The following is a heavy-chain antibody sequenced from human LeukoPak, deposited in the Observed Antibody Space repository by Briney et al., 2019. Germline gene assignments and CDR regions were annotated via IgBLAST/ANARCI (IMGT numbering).Heavy chain of an antibody. J-gene: IGHJ4*02. V-gene: IGHV3-33*05. CDR3: AKTGGAISYS. Sequence: GGSLRLSCAASGFTFSSYSMQWVRQTPGKGLEWVGIMSNSGENTFYGEAVKGRFTISRDNSQNTLYLQMNSLRAEDTAVYYCAKTGGAISYSWGQGTLVTVSS. CDR1: GFTFSSYS. CDR2: MSNSGENT. D-gene: IGHD4/OR15-4a*01.